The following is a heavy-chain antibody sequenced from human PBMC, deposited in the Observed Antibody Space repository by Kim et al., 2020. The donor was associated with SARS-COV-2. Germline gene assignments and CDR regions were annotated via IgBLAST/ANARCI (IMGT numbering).Heavy chain of an antibody. CDR2: IYYSGST. J-gene: IGHJ4*02. V-gene: IGHV4-39*01. Sequence: SETLSLTCTVSGGSISSSSYYWGWIRQPPGKGLEWIGSIYYSGSTYYNPSLKSRVTISVDTSKNQFSLKLSSVTAADTAVYYCASDKYSSHKVWGQGTLVTVSS. CDR3: ASDKYSSHKV. CDR1: GGSISSSSYY. D-gene: IGHD6-6*01.